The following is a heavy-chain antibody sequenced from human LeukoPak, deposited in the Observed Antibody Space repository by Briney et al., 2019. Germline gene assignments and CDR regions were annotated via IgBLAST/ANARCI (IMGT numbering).Heavy chain of an antibody. CDR1: GYTFTSYG. V-gene: IGHV1-18*01. Sequence: ASVKVSCKASGYTFTSYGISWVRQAPGQGLEWMGWISAYNGNTNYAQKLQGRVTMTTDTSTSTAYMELRSLRSEDTAVYYCARDNSVEDTAWWFDPWGQGTLVTVSS. CDR3: ARDNSVEDTAWWFDP. J-gene: IGHJ5*02. CDR2: ISAYNGNT. D-gene: IGHD4-23*01.